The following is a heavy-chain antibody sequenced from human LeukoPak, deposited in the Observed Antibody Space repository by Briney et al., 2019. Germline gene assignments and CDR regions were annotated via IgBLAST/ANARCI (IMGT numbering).Heavy chain of an antibody. J-gene: IGHJ4*02. D-gene: IGHD6-6*01. CDR2: IYYSGST. Sequence: SETLSLTCTVSGGSISSYYWSWIRQPPGKGLEWIGYIYYSGSTSYNPSLKSRVTISVDTSKNQFSLKLSSVTAADTAVYYCARPTSWASSSSVGPFDYWGQGTLVTVSS. CDR3: ARPTSWASSSSVGPFDY. V-gene: IGHV4-59*12. CDR1: GGSISSYY.